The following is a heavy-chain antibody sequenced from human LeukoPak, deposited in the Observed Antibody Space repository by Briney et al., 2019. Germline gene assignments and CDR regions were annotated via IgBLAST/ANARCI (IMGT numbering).Heavy chain of an antibody. CDR3: VKTFQYSSNWYDY. V-gene: IGHV3-23*01. Sequence: PGGSLRLSCATSGFTFGSHAMSWVRQAPGKGLEWVSSISAGGGGTSYADSVKGRITISGDNSKNTVYPQMNSLRAEDTAVYFCVKTFQYSSNWYDYWGQGTLVTVSS. D-gene: IGHD6-6*01. J-gene: IGHJ5*01. CDR1: GFTFGSHA. CDR2: ISAGGGGT.